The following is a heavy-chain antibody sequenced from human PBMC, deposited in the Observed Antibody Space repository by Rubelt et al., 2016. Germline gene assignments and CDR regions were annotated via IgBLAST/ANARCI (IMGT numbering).Heavy chain of an antibody. V-gene: IGHV3-30*04. Sequence: QVQLVESGGGVVQPVRYLRLSCAASGFTFSSYAMHWVRQAPGKGLQWEAVISYAGSNKYYADSVKGRFTISRDNSKNTLYLQMNSLRAQDTAVYYCARDRWFGDYYYGMDVWGQGTTVTVSS. D-gene: IGHD3-10*01. J-gene: IGHJ6*02. CDR1: GFTFSSYA. CDR3: ARDRWFGDYYYGMDV. CDR2: ISYAGSNK.